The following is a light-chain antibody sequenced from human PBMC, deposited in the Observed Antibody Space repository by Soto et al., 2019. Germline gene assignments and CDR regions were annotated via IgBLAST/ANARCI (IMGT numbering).Light chain of an antibody. CDR1: QGIGND. CDR3: LQHNNFSWT. V-gene: IGKV1-17*01. J-gene: IGKJ1*01. Sequence: DIPMTQSPSSLSASVGDRVTITCRASQGIGNDLGWYQQKPGRAPKRLIYAASILQSGVPSRFSGSGSGTEFTLTISSLQPEDSATYYCLQHNNFSWTFGQGTKVEV. CDR2: AAS.